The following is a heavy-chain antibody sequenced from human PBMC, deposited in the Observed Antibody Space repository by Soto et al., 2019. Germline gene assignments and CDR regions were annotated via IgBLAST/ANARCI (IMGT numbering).Heavy chain of an antibody. Sequence: EVQLLESGGGLVQPGGSLRLSCADSGFTFNSYAMHWVRQAPGKGLEWVSGISGFSGGSASTYFADSVKGRFTISRDNSNKTLYLQMNSLRAEDTALYYCGRVPLFFCIDAFDFWSHGTLVTISS. D-gene: IGHD2-15*01. CDR3: GRVPLFFCIDAFDF. CDR2: ISGFSGGSAST. V-gene: IGHV3-23*01. CDR1: GFTFNSYA. J-gene: IGHJ3*01.